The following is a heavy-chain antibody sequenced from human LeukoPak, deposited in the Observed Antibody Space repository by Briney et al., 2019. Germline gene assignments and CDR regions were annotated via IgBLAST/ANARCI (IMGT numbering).Heavy chain of an antibody. CDR2: MSYDRSDK. CDR1: GFTFSTYA. J-gene: IGHJ6*03. CDR3: AKGFCSSTTCYTYYYYFMDV. V-gene: IGHV3-30-3*01. D-gene: IGHD2-2*02. Sequence: PGGSLRLSCAASGFTFSTYAMHWVRQAPGEGLEWVAVMSYDRSDKFYADSVKGRFTISRDNSKNTLYLQMNSLRAEDTALYYCAKGFCSSTTCYTYYYYFMDVWGKGTTVTVSS.